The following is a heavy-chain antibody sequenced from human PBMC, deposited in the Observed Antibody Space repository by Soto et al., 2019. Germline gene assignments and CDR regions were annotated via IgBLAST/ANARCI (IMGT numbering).Heavy chain of an antibody. Sequence: QMQLVESGGGVVQPGRSLRLSCVASGFPFREFGMHWVRQAPGKGLEWVALISYDGSDYADSVKGRFTISRDDSRDTLFLHMDNLRPADTGVYYCARRWNYYLDFWGQGTLVAVSS. V-gene: IGHV3-33*05. J-gene: IGHJ4*02. D-gene: IGHD1-1*01. CDR1: GFPFREFG. CDR2: ISYDGSD. CDR3: ARRWNYYLDF.